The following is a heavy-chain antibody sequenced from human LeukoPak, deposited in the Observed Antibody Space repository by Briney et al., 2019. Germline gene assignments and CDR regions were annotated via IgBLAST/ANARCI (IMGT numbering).Heavy chain of an antibody. Sequence: GGSLRLSCAASGFTFSSYWMSWVRQAPGKGLEWVANIKQDGSEKYYVDSVKGQFTISRDNAKNSLYLQMNSLRAEDTAVYYCARNALVRGTSQYYYYYYYMDVWGKGTPVTVSS. CDR3: ARNALVRGTSQYYYYYYYMDV. D-gene: IGHD3-10*01. CDR2: IKQDGSEK. J-gene: IGHJ6*03. V-gene: IGHV3-7*01. CDR1: GFTFSSYW.